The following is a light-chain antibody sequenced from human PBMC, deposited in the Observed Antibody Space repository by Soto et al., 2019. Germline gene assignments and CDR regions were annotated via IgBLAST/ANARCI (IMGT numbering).Light chain of an antibody. CDR3: QQYNSDPLT. CDR2: DVS. J-gene: IGKJ4*01. CDR1: QTPSVW. V-gene: IGKV1-5*01. Sequence: DVQITPSASTLSASVGDSVTITCGASQTPSVWLAWYQQKPGQAPNLLIYDVSTLRSGVPSRFSGGGSGTDFTLTIDNVQPDDFATYYCQQYNSDPLTFGQGTKVDIK.